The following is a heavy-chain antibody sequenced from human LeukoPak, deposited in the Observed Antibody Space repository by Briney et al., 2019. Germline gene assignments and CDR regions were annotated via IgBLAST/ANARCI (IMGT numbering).Heavy chain of an antibody. Sequence: GGSLRLSCVASGFTFSSYAMSWVRQAPGEGLEWVSAISGSGGTTYYADSVKGRFTISRDNSNNMLYLQMNSLRAEDTAVYYCAKVLGPYSSTWYFLDYWGQGTLVTVSS. CDR1: GFTFSSYA. J-gene: IGHJ4*02. CDR2: ISGSGGTT. V-gene: IGHV3-23*01. CDR3: AKVLGPYSSTWYFLDY. D-gene: IGHD6-13*01.